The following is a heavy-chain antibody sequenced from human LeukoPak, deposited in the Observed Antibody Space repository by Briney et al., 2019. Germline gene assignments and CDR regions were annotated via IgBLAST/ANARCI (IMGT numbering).Heavy chain of an antibody. V-gene: IGHV3-48*02. CDR1: GFTFSGYS. CDR3: ARAAYSSGPDY. Sequence: GGSLTLSCAASGFTFSGYSMNWVRQAPGKGREWVSYGGPSSNAIHYADSVKGRFTISTDNAKNSLYLLMNSPRDEDTAVYYCARAAYSSGPDYWGQGTLVTVSS. D-gene: IGHD6-25*01. CDR2: GGPSSNAI. J-gene: IGHJ4*02.